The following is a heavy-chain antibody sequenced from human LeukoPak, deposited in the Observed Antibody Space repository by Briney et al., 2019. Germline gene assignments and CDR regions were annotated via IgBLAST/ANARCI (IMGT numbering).Heavy chain of an antibody. Sequence: PGGSLRLSCAASGFTFSSYWMSWVRQAPGKGLEWVSAISGSGGSTYYADSVKGRFTISRDNSKNTLYLQMNSLRAEDTAVYYCAKGVLGGIQLWYGALYYYGMDVWGQGTTVTVSS. CDR2: ISGSGGST. CDR3: AKGVLGGIQLWYGALYYYGMDV. D-gene: IGHD5-18*01. J-gene: IGHJ6*02. CDR1: GFTFSSYW. V-gene: IGHV3-23*01.